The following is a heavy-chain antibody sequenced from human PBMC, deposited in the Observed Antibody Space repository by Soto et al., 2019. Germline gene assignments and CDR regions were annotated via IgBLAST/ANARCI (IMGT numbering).Heavy chain of an antibody. V-gene: IGHV3-15*01. Sequence: EVQLVESGGGLVKPGGSLRLSCAASGFTFTNAWMTWVRQAPGKGLEWVGRIRSKTDGGTADFAAPGEGRFTISRDDSKNTMYLEMSSLKTEDTAVYHCTSMGYCSGTSCSSVLDSWGQGTLVTVSS. D-gene: IGHD2-2*01. CDR3: TSMGYCSGTSCSSVLDS. CDR2: IRSKTDGGTA. CDR1: GFTFTNAW. J-gene: IGHJ4*02.